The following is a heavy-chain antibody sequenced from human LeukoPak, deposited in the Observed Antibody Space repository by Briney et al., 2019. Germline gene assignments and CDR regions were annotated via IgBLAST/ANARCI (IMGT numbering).Heavy chain of an antibody. J-gene: IGHJ4*02. CDR1: GFSFSSYG. CDR3: ARTTTMVRGVIIDFDY. V-gene: IGHV3-30*02. Sequence: GGSLRLSCAASGFSFSSYGMHWVRQAPGKGLEWVAFVRYDGSDKYYAESVKGRFTISRDNSKNTLYLQMNSLRAEDTAVYYCARTTTMVRGVIIDFDYWGQGTLVTVSS. CDR2: VRYDGSDK. D-gene: IGHD3-10*01.